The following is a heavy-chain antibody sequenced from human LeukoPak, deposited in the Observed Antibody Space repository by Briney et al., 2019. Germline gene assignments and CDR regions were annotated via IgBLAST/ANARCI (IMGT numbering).Heavy chain of an antibody. CDR2: FGTRHTHI. Sequence: PGGSLRLSCVGSGMNFNTYDLTWVRQAPGKGLEWVALFGTRHTHIFYADSVEGRFAISRDNSKNTVYLQMNSLRVEDAAVYYCAARLPLYGMDVWGQGITVTVSS. CDR1: GMNFNTYD. CDR3: AARLPLYGMDV. D-gene: IGHD2-21*02. J-gene: IGHJ6*02. V-gene: IGHV3-23*01.